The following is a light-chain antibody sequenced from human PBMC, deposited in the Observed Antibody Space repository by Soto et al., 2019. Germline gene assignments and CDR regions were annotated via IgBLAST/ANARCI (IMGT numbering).Light chain of an antibody. CDR3: LQHTNFPLT. CDR2: DAS. CDR1: QGISNH. Sequence: DIQMTQSPSAMSASVGDRVTITCRASQGISNHLVWFQQRPGKVPKRLIYDASSLQTGVPSRFSGSGSGTDFTLTSSSLQPEDFATYYCLQHTNFPLTFGQGTRLEAK. J-gene: IGKJ5*01. V-gene: IGKV1-17*03.